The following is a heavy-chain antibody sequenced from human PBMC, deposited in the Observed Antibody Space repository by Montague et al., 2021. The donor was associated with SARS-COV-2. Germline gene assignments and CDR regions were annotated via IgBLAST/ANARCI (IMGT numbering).Heavy chain of an antibody. CDR1: GGSISSGGYY. CDR2: IYYSGST. J-gene: IGHJ5*02. Sequence: TLSLTCTVSGGSISSGGYYWGWIRQHPGKGLEWIGYIYYSGSTYYNPSLKSRVTISVDTSKNQFSLKLSSVTAADTAVYYCARAVSITIFGVVGCFDPWGQGTLVTVSS. D-gene: IGHD3-3*01. V-gene: IGHV4-31*03. CDR3: ARAVSITIFGVVGCFDP.